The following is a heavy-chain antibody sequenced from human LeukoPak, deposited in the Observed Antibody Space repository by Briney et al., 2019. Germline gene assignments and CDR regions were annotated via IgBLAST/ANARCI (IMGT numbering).Heavy chain of an antibody. J-gene: IGHJ5*02. CDR3: ARDADISGWWP. CDR1: GYSISSGYY. D-gene: IGHD6-19*01. Sequence: SQTLSLTCTVSGYSISSGYYWGWIRQPPGKGLEWIGSIYHSGSTYYNPSLKSRVTISVDTSKNQFSLKLSSVTAADTAVYYCARDADISGWWPWGQGTLVTVSS. CDR2: IYHSGST. V-gene: IGHV4-38-2*02.